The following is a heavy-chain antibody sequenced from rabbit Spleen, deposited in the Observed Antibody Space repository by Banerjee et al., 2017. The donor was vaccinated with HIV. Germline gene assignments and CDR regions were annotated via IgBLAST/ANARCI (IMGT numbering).Heavy chain of an antibody. J-gene: IGHJ6*01. CDR1: GIDFSTYSY. D-gene: IGHD8-1*01. CDR3: ARDTGSSFSSYGMDL. Sequence: QEQLEESGGGLVKPGGTLTLTCKASGIDFSTYSYMCWVRQAPGKGLEWIACIYAGISDSTYYASWAKGRFTISETSSTTVTLQLNSLTAADTATYFCARDTGSSFSSYGMDLWGQGTLVTVS. V-gene: IGHV1S45*01. CDR2: IYAGISDST.